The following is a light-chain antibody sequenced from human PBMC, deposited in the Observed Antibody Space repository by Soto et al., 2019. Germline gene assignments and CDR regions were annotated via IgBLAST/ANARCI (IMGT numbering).Light chain of an antibody. CDR3: SSYAGTYIV. CDR2: DVS. Sequence: QSALTQPASSSGSPGQSVTISCTGTSSDIGGYNFVSWYQQHPGKAPKLMIYDVSQRPSGVPDRFSGSKSGNTASLTVSGVQAEDEADYYCSSYAGTYIVFGTGTELTVL. CDR1: SSDIGGYNF. V-gene: IGLV2-8*01. J-gene: IGLJ1*01.